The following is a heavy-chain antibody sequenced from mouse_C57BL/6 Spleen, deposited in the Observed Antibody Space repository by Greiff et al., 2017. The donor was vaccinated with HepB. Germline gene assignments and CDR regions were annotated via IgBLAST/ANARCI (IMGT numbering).Heavy chain of an antibody. D-gene: IGHD1-1*01. CDR2: IDPETGGT. J-gene: IGHJ1*03. V-gene: IGHV1-15*01. CDR1: GYTFTDYE. CDR3: TPHYYGSSFYV. Sequence: QLQQSGAELVRPGASVTLSCKASGYTFTDYEMHWVKQTPVHGLEWIGAIDPETGGTAYNQKFKGKAILTADKSSSTAYMELRSLTSEDSAVYYCTPHYYGSSFYVWGTGTTVTVSS.